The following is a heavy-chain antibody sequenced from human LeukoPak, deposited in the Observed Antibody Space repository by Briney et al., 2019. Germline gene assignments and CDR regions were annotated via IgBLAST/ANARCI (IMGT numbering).Heavy chain of an antibody. CDR1: GGTFSSYA. Sequence: SVKVSCEASGGTFSSYAISWVRQAPGQGLEWMGGIIPIFGTANYAQKFQGRVTITADESTSTAYMELSSLRSEDTAVYYCASWDCSSTSCYRYRSIADYYYGMDVWGKGTTVTVSS. J-gene: IGHJ6*04. D-gene: IGHD2-2*01. V-gene: IGHV1-69*13. CDR2: IIPIFGTA. CDR3: ASWDCSSTSCYRYRSIADYYYGMDV.